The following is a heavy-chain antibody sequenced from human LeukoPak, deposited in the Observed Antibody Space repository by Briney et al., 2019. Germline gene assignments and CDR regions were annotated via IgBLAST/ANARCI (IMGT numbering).Heavy chain of an antibody. CDR1: GFTFSSYA. D-gene: IGHD3-22*01. Sequence: GGSLRLSCAASGFTFSSYAMSWVRQAPGKGLEWVSGISGSGDNTYYADSVKGRFTISRDNSKNTLCVQVNSLGTEDTAAYYCAKGSYYDSSGSFYFDYWGQGTLVTVSS. CDR2: ISGSGDNT. V-gene: IGHV3-23*01. CDR3: AKGSYYDSSGSFYFDY. J-gene: IGHJ4*02.